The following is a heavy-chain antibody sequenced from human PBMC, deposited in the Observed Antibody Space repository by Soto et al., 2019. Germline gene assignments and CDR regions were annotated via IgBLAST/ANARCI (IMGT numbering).Heavy chain of an antibody. CDR3: ARLAPIAAADGMDV. D-gene: IGHD6-13*01. Sequence: SETLSLTCTVSGVSISSGGYYWTWIRQHPGKGLEWIGCIYYTGTTYYNPSLKSRVTISLDTSKNHFSLKLSSVTAADTAVYYCARLAPIAAADGMDVWGQGTTVTVSS. CDR2: IYYTGTT. CDR1: GVSISSGGYY. J-gene: IGHJ6*02. V-gene: IGHV4-31*03.